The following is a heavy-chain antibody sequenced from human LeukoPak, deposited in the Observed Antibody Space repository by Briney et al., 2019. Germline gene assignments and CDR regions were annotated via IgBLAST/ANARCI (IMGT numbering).Heavy chain of an antibody. D-gene: IGHD5-18*01. V-gene: IGHV3-30-3*01. CDR3: VRGTGGYSYGYAY. J-gene: IGHJ4*02. CDR2: IPYDGSIK. CDR1: GFTFSSYA. Sequence: GGSLRLSCAASGFTFSSYAMHWVRQAPGKGLEWVAVIPYDGSIKYCADSVKGRFTISRDNSKSTLYLQMNSMRVDDTAVYYCVRGTGGYSYGYAYWGQGTLVTVSS.